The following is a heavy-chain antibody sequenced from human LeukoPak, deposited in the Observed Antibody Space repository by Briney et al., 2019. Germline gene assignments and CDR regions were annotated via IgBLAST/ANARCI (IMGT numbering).Heavy chain of an antibody. V-gene: IGHV3-23*01. CDR1: GFTFSTSA. CDR3: AKRVAAAGRTYYFDY. Sequence: GGSLRLSCAASGFTFSTSAMSWVRQAPGKGLEWVSVIGTTISDKYYADSGKGRFTISRDNSKNTVYLQLNSLRVEDTAVYYCAKRVAAAGRTYYFDYWGQGTVVIVSP. D-gene: IGHD6-13*01. J-gene: IGHJ4*02. CDR2: IGTTISDK.